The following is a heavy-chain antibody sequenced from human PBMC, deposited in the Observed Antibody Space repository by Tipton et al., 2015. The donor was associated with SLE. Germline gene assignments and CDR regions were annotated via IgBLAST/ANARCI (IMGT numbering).Heavy chain of an antibody. CDR3: ARYLYSGYDSTRWFDP. V-gene: IGHV4-34*01. Sequence: GLVKPSETLSLTCAVYGGSFSGYYWSWIRQPPGKGLEWIGEINHSGSTNYNPSLKSRVTISVDTSKNQFSLKLSSVTAADTAVYYCARYLYSGYDSTRWFDPCGQGTLVTVSS. CDR2: INHSGST. J-gene: IGHJ5*02. D-gene: IGHD5-12*01. CDR1: GGSFSGYY.